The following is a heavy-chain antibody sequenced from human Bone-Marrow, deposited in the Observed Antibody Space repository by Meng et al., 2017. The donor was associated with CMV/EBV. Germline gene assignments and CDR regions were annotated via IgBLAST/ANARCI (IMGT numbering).Heavy chain of an antibody. CDR3: ARIDFRSGYYPEN. V-gene: IGHV4-39*01. Sequence: SETLTLTCTVSGGSISDTIYNWGWIRQPPGKGLEWIGSIYHAGSTYYNPSLQSRLTMSVDTSKNQFSLFLNSVSVADTAVYFCARIDFRSGYYPENWGQGTMVTVSS. D-gene: IGHD3/OR15-3a*01. J-gene: IGHJ4*02. CDR1: GGSISDTIYN. CDR2: IYHAGST.